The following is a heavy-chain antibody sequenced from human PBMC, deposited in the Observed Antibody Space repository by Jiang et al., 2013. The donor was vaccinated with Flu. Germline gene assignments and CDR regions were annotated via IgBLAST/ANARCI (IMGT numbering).Heavy chain of an antibody. CDR1: GFTFSDHA. J-gene: IGHJ4*01. Sequence: VQLLESGGGFGQPGKSLRVSCEASGFTFSDHAISWVRQAPGKGLEWVSGISGSGSNSHYADSVKGRFTISRDNSKNTVYLQMDSLRVEDTAIYYCTKLPLSPLYF. V-gene: IGHV3-23*01. CDR2: ISGSGSNS. CDR3: TKLPLSPLYF. D-gene: IGHD2-15*01.